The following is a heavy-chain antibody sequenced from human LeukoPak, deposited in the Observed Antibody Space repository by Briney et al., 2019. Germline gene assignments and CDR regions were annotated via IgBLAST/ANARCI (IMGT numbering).Heavy chain of an antibody. CDR3: ASFPVVPASFDY. CDR1: GYSISSGYY. D-gene: IGHD2-2*01. V-gene: IGHV4-38-2*01. J-gene: IGHJ4*02. CDR2: IYHSGST. Sequence: SETLSLTCAVSGYSISSGYYWGWIRQPPGKGLGWIGIIYHSGSTYYTPSVKSRFTISVDTSKNQFSLKLSYLTAADTAVNSCASFPVVPASFDYWGQGTLVTVSS.